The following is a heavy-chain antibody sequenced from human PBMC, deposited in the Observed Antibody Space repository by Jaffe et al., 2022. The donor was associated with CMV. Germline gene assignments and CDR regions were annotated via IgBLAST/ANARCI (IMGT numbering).Heavy chain of an antibody. D-gene: IGHD4-17*01. V-gene: IGHV1-2*02. Sequence: QVQLVQSGAEVKKPGASVKVSCKASGYTFTGYYMHWVRQAPGQGLEWMGWINPNSGGTNYAQKFQGRVTMTRDTSISTAYMELSRLRSDDTAVYYCARDQIHTVYYYGMDVWGQGTTVTVSS. J-gene: IGHJ6*02. CDR1: GYTFTGYY. CDR2: INPNSGGT. CDR3: ARDQIHTVYYYGMDV.